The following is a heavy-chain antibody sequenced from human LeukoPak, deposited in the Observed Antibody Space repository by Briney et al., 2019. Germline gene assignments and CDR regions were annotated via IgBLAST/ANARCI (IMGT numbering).Heavy chain of an antibody. CDR2: INPNSGGT. J-gene: IGHJ5*02. D-gene: IGHD6-6*01. Sequence: ASVTVSCKASGYTFTGYYLHWVRQAPGQGLEWMGWINPNSGGTNYAQEFQGRVIMTRYTSISTAYMELSRLRSDDTAVYYCARESRIAARQRYNWFDPWGQGTLVTVSS. V-gene: IGHV1-2*02. CDR3: ARESRIAARQRYNWFDP. CDR1: GYTFTGYY.